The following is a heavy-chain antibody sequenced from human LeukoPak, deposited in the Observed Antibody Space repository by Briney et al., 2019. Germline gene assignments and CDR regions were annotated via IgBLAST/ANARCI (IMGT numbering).Heavy chain of an antibody. J-gene: IGHJ4*02. CDR3: ARDGYSSSWYFFDY. CDR1: GYTFTSYG. D-gene: IGHD6-13*01. Sequence: GSVKVSCKASGYTFTSYGISWVRQAPGQGLEWMGWISAYNGNTNYAQKLQGRVTMTTDTSTSTAYMELRSLRSDDTAVYYCARDGYSSSWYFFDYWGQGTLVTVCS. CDR2: ISAYNGNT. V-gene: IGHV1-18*01.